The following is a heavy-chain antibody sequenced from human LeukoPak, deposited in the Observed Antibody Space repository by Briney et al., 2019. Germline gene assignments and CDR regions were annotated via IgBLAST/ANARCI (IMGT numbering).Heavy chain of an antibody. CDR1: GYSFTTYW. J-gene: IGHJ4*02. D-gene: IGHD6-19*01. V-gene: IGHV1-18*04. Sequence: GESLKISCKGSGYSFTTYWIGWVRQAPGQGLEWMGWISAYNGNTNYAQKLQGRVTMTTDTSTSTAYMELRSLRSDDTAVYYCARGRDSSGWYNFDYWGQGTLVTVSS. CDR2: ISAYNGNT. CDR3: ARGRDSSGWYNFDY.